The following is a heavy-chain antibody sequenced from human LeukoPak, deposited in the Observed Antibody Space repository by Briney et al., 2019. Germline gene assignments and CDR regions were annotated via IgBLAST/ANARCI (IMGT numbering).Heavy chain of an antibody. Sequence: GGSLRLSCAASGFTFSSYSMTWVRQAPGKGLEWVSSISSRSSYIYYADSVKGRFTISRDNAKNSLYLLMNSLRAEDTAVYYCARDKGLTGLDYWGQGTLVTVSS. CDR1: GFTFSSYS. CDR2: ISSRSSYI. J-gene: IGHJ4*02. V-gene: IGHV3-21*01. CDR3: ARDKGLTGLDY. D-gene: IGHD1-14*01.